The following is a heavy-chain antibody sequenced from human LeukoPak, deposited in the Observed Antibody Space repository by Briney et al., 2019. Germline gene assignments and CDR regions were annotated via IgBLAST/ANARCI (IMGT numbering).Heavy chain of an antibody. CDR3: ARHTSWSRAFDI. D-gene: IGHD2-15*01. J-gene: IGHJ3*02. CDR2: IYYSGST. Sequence: SETLSLTCTVSGGSISSSSYYWGWIRQPPGKGLEWIGSIYYSGSTYYNPSLKSRVTIPVDTSKNQFSLKLSSVTAADTAVYYCARHTSWSRAFDIWGQGTMVTVSS. CDR1: GGSISSSSYY. V-gene: IGHV4-39*01.